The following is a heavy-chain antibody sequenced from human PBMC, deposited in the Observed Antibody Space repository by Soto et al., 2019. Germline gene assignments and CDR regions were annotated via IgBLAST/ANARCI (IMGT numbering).Heavy chain of an antibody. CDR1: GYTFTSYD. CDR2: MNPNSGNT. J-gene: IGHJ5*02. Sequence: APVKVSCKASGYTFTSYDINWVRQATGQGLEWMGWMNPNSGNTGYAQKFQGRVTMTRNTSISTAYMELSSLRSEDTAVYYCAGGATVTTANGFDPWGQGTLVTVSS. CDR3: AGGATVTTANGFDP. D-gene: IGHD4-17*01. V-gene: IGHV1-8*01.